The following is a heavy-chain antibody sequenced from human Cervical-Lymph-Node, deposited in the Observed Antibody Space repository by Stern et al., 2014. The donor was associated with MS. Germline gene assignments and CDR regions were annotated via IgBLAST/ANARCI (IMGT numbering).Heavy chain of an antibody. CDR3: ARAPNRAVAGAVGAFDP. CDR2: IIPIFGTA. Sequence: QVKLVQSGAEVKKPGSSGKVSCKASGGTFSSYAISWVRQAPGQGLEWMGGIIPIFGTANYAQKFQGRVTITADESTSTAYMELSSLRSEDTAVYYCARAPNRAVAGAVGAFDPWGQGTLVTVSS. J-gene: IGHJ5*02. V-gene: IGHV1-69*01. D-gene: IGHD6-19*01. CDR1: GGTFSSYA.